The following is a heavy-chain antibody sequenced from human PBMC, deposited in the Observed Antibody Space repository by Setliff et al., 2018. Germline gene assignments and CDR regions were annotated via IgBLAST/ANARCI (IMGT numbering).Heavy chain of an antibody. CDR2: INTYSGAT. V-gene: IGHV1-2*02. D-gene: IGHD3-22*01. Sequence: GASVKVSCKASGYTFTDYYMQWVRQAPGQGLEWMGNINTYSGATNYAHKFQGRVTMTTDTSITTAYMELNSLTSDDTAVYFCTWGPGGYFDSWGQGALVTVSS. J-gene: IGHJ4*02. CDR3: TWGPGGYFDS. CDR1: GYTFTDYY.